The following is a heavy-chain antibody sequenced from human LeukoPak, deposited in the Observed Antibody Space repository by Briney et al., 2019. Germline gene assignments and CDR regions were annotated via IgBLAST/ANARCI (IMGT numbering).Heavy chain of an antibody. CDR3: ARDRVGYSSGWSYAFDI. D-gene: IGHD6-19*01. J-gene: IGHJ3*02. CDR2: IKFDGTT. V-gene: IGHV3-30*02. Sequence: PGGSLRLSCAASGFTFSDYGMHWVRQAPGKGLEWVTFIKFDGTTYYADSVRGRFTISKDNSKNTLYLQMASLRPEDTAVYYCARDRVGYSSGWSYAFDIWGQGTMVTVSS. CDR1: GFTFSDYG.